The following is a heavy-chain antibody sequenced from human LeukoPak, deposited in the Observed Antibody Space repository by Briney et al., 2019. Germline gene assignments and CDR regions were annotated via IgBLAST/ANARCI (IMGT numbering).Heavy chain of an antibody. CDR1: GFTFDDYA. Sequence: GGSLRLSCAASGFTFDDYAMHWVRQAPGKGLEWVSGISWNSGSIGYADSVKGRFTISRDNAKNSLYLQMNSLRAEDTALYYCGALSGINMTVAFDSWGEGNLVTVSS. CDR3: GALSGINMTVAFDS. CDR2: ISWNSGSI. D-gene: IGHD3-22*01. V-gene: IGHV3-9*01. J-gene: IGHJ4*02.